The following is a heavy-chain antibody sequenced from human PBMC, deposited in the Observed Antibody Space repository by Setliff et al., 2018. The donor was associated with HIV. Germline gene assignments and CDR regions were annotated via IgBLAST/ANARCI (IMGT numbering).Heavy chain of an antibody. CDR1: GYSFTNYW. D-gene: IGHD2-15*01. Sequence: GESLKISCKGSGYSFTNYWIGWVRQTPEKGLEWVGVIYPTDSHTTYSPSFQGQVTISADKSISTAYLQWSSLKASDTAMYYCARPWAVADDAFDIWGQGTMVTVSS. V-gene: IGHV5-51*01. CDR2: IYPTDSHT. CDR3: ARPWAVADDAFDI. J-gene: IGHJ3*02.